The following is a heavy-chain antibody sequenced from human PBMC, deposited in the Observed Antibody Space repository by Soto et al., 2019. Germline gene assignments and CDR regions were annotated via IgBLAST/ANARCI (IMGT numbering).Heavy chain of an antibody. CDR1: GYTFTSYG. Sequence: QVQLVQSGAEVKKPGASVKVSCKASGYTFTSYGISWVRQAPGQGLEWMGWISAYNGNTNYAQKLQGRVTMTTDTSTSTDYMELRSLRSDDTAVYYCARGPRYDILTGYYVGWFDPWGQGTLVTVSS. J-gene: IGHJ5*02. D-gene: IGHD3-9*01. CDR2: ISAYNGNT. V-gene: IGHV1-18*01. CDR3: ARGPRYDILTGYYVGWFDP.